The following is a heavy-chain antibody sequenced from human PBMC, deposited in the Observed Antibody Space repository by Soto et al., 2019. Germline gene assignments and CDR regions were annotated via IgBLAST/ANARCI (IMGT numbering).Heavy chain of an antibody. D-gene: IGHD3-22*01. CDR1: GFTFSSYS. J-gene: IGHJ3*02. Sequence: PGGSLRLSCAASGFTFSSYSMNWVRQAPGKGLEWVSSISSSSSYIYYADSVKGRFTISRDNAKNSLYLQMNSLRAEDTAVYYCARWYYYDSSGYYRTTYAFDIWGQGTMVTVSS. CDR3: ARWYYYDSSGYYRTTYAFDI. V-gene: IGHV3-21*01. CDR2: ISSSSSYI.